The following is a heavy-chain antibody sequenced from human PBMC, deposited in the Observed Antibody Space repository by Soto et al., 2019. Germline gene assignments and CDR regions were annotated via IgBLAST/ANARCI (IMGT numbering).Heavy chain of an antibody. Sequence: GASVKVSCKASGGALSSYAISWVRQAPGQGLEWMGGIIPIFGTANYAQKFQGRVTITADESTSTAYMELSSLRSEDTAVYYCARVAGRGYSYYYGMDVWGHGTTVTVSS. D-gene: IGHD5-18*01. CDR3: ARVAGRGYSYYYGMDV. CDR2: IIPIFGTA. V-gene: IGHV1-69*13. J-gene: IGHJ6*02. CDR1: GGALSSYA.